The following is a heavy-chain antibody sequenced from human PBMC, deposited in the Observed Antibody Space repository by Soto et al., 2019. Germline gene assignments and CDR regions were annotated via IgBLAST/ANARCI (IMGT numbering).Heavy chain of an antibody. J-gene: IGHJ4*02. D-gene: IGHD6-19*01. V-gene: IGHV1-8*01. CDR2: MEPSTGRT. CDR3: ARGGSAGVDY. CDR1: GYSFTSLA. Sequence: QVQLVQSGAEVREPGASVKVSCKASGYSFTSLAINWVRQTAGQGLEWMGWMEPSTGRTGYAQKFQGRVTMTRDTSINTAYMELTTLTSDDTAFYDCARGGSAGVDYWGQGTLVTVSS.